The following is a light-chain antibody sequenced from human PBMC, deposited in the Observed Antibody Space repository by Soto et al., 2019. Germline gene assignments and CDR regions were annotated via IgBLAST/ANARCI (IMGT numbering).Light chain of an antibody. J-gene: IGKJ4*01. Sequence: IQMTQSPSTLSAFVGDRVSSSCGASQSVNSWLAWYQQRPGKAPKLLIYDASTLESGVPSRFSGSGSGTEFTLTISSLQSEDFAVYYCQQYNNWPLTFGGGTKVDI. V-gene: IGKV1-5*01. CDR2: DAS. CDR3: QQYNNWPLT. CDR1: QSVNSW.